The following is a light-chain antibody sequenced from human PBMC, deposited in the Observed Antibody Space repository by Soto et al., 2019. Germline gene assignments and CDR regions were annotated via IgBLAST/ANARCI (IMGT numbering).Light chain of an antibody. J-gene: IGKJ1*01. CDR2: GAS. V-gene: IGKV3-20*01. CDR3: QHYGSSWT. Sequence: EIVLTQSPGTLSLSPGERATLSCRASQSVRSSYLAWYQQKAGQAPRLLIYGASNRATGIPDRFSGSGSGTDFILTISRLEPEDFAVYYCQHYGSSWTFGQGTKVDIK. CDR1: QSVRSSY.